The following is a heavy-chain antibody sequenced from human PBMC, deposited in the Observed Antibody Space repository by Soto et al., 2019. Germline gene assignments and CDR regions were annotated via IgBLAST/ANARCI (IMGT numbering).Heavy chain of an antibody. D-gene: IGHD5-12*01. CDR3: AWRDGYNFGFDV. Sequence: QVQLQESGPGLVKPSETLSLTCTVSGGSVSSSASYYWNWIRQPPGKGLEWIGHIYDGGNTHYNPSLTSRVTISGDTSKSQFSLKLSSVTAADTAVYYCAWRDGYNFGFDVWGQGTMVTVSS. V-gene: IGHV4-61*01. CDR2: IYDGGNT. J-gene: IGHJ3*01. CDR1: GGSVSSSASYY.